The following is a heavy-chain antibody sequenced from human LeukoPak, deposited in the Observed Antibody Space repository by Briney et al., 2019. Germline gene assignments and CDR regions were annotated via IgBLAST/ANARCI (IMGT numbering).Heavy chain of an antibody. CDR1: GGTFSSYA. Sequence: ASVKVSCKASGGTFSSYAISWVRQAPGQGLEWMGIINPSGGSTSYAQKFQGRVTMTRDMSTSTVYMELSSLRSEDTAVYYCARDRYDYYDSSGYYPRWDYWGQGTLVTVSS. V-gene: IGHV1-46*01. CDR2: INPSGGST. D-gene: IGHD3-22*01. J-gene: IGHJ4*02. CDR3: ARDRYDYYDSSGYYPRWDY.